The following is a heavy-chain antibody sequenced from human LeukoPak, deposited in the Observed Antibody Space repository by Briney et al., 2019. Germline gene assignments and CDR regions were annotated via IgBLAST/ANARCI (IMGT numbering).Heavy chain of an antibody. CDR1: GYTFTSYY. CDR3: ARDSHIVVVVAANPYYFDY. D-gene: IGHD2-15*01. Sequence: ASVKVSXKASGYTFTSYYMHWVRQAPGQGLEWMGIINPSGGSTSYAQKFQGRVTTTRDTSTSTVYMELSSLRSEDTAVYYCARDSHIVVVVAANPYYFDYWGQGTLVTVSS. V-gene: IGHV1-46*01. J-gene: IGHJ4*02. CDR2: INPSGGST.